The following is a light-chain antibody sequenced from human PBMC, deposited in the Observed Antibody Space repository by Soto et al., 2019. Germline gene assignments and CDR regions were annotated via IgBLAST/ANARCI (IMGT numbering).Light chain of an antibody. V-gene: IGLV1-40*01. Sequence: QSVLTQPPSVSGAPGQRDTISCTGSSSNIGSTYDVQWYQQLPGTAPKLLIHGNTDRPSGVPDRFSGSKSGTSASLAITGLQADDEADYYCQSYDDSLSVHYVFGTGTKLTVL. J-gene: IGLJ1*01. CDR1: SSNIGSTYD. CDR2: GNT. CDR3: QSYDDSLSVHYV.